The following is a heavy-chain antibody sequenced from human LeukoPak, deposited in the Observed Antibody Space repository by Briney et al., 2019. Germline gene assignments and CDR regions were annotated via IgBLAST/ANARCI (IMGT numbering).Heavy chain of an antibody. CDR2: IYYSGST. J-gene: IGHJ4*02. Sequence: SETLSLTCTVSGGPISSSSYYWGWIRQPPGKGLEWIGSIYYSGSTYYNPSLKSRVTISVDTSKNQFSLKLSSVTAADTAVYYCASPRPGNGYSYGYWGQGTLVTVSS. CDR3: ASPRPGNGYSYGY. V-gene: IGHV4-39*01. CDR1: GGPISSSSYY. D-gene: IGHD5-18*01.